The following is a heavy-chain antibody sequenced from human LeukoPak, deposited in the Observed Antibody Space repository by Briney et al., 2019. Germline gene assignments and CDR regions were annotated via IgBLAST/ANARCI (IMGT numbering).Heavy chain of an antibody. CDR1: GYTFTSYG. CDR3: ARDRRQQLVHRSCWFDP. CDR2: ISAYNGNT. J-gene: IGHJ5*02. Sequence: ASVKVSCKASGYTFTSYGISWVRQAPGQGLEWMGWISAYNGNTNYAQKLQGRVTMTTDTSTSTAYMELRSLRSDDTAVYYCARDRRQQLVHRSCWFDPWGQGTLVTVSS. V-gene: IGHV1-18*01. D-gene: IGHD6-13*01.